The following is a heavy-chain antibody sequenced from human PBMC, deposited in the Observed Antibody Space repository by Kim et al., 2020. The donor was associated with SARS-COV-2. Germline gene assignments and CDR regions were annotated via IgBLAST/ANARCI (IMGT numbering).Heavy chain of an antibody. CDR3: ARASESSYGSYYYYYYGMDV. D-gene: IGHD5-18*01. CDR2: IYYSGST. CDR1: GGSVSSGSYY. J-gene: IGHJ6*02. Sequence: SETLSLTCTVSGGSVSSGSYYWSWIRQPPGKGLEWIGYIYYSGSTNYNPSLKSRVTISVDTSKNQFSLKLSSVTAADTAVYYCARASESSYGSYYYYYYGMDVWGQGTTVTVSS. V-gene: IGHV4-61*01.